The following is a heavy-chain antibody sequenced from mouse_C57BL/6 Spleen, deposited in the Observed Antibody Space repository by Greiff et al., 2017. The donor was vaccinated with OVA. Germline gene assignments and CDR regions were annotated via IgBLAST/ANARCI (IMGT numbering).Heavy chain of an antibody. V-gene: IGHV1-15*01. D-gene: IGHD2-1*01. CDR1: GYTFTDYE. J-gene: IGHJ4*01. Sequence: VQLQQSGAELVRPGASVTLSCKASGYTFTDYEMHWVKQTPVHGLEWIGAIDPETGGTAYNQKFKGKAILTADKSSSTAYMELRSLTSEDSAVYYCTFPYGNYKGYYAMDYWGQGTSGTVSS. CDR2: IDPETGGT. CDR3: TFPYGNYKGYYAMDY.